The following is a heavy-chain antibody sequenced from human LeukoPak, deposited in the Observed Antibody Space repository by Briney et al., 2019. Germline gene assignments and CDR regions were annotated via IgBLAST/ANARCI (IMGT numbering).Heavy chain of an antibody. Sequence: ASVKVSCKASGYTFTGYYMHWVRQAPGQGLEWMGWINPNSGGTNYAQKFQGRVTMTRDTSISTAYMELSRLRSDDTAVYYCARSDRRDGYNFVFDYWGQGTLVTVSS. CDR3: ARSDRRDGYNFVFDY. V-gene: IGHV1-2*02. CDR2: INPNSGGT. D-gene: IGHD5-24*01. CDR1: GYTFTGYY. J-gene: IGHJ4*02.